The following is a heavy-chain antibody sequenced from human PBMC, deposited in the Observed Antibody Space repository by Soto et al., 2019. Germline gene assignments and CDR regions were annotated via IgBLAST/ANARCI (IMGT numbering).Heavy chain of an antibody. V-gene: IGHV3-30*03. CDR2: ISDDGSNK. J-gene: IGHJ6*02. Sequence: PGGSLILSCAASGFTFSNYGMHWVRQAPGKGLEWVAFISDDGSNKYYADSVKGRFTISRDNSKNTLYLQMNSLRAEDTAVYYCARDRQPSGGMDVWGQGTTVTVSS. CDR3: ARDRQPSGGMDV. CDR1: GFTFSNYG. D-gene: IGHD6-13*01.